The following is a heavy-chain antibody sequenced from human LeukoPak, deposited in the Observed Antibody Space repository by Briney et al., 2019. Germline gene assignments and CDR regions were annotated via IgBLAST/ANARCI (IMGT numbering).Heavy chain of an antibody. CDR2: IKYDGSEI. CDR3: ARDIAAPGLFFDY. D-gene: IGHD6-13*01. J-gene: IGHJ4*02. CDR1: GFTLSSYW. V-gene: IGHV3-7*01. Sequence: GGTLRLSCAASGFTLSSYWMSWVREAPGKGLEWVANIKYDGSEIDYVDSVKGRFTISRDNAKNSLYLQMNSLRAEDTAVYYCARDIAAPGLFFDYWGQGTLVTVSS.